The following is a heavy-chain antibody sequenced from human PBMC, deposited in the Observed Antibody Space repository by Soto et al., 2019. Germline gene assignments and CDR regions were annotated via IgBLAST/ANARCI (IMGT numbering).Heavy chain of an antibody. V-gene: IGHV1-3*01. CDR1: GYTFTSYA. CDR2: INAGNGNT. J-gene: IGHJ3*02. Sequence: ASVKVSCKASGYTFTSYAMHWVRQAPGQRLEWMGWINAGNGNTKYSQKFQGRVTITRDTSASTAYMELSSLRSEDTAVYYCARAGDSSGDAFDIWGQGTMVTVSS. CDR3: ARAGDSSGDAFDI. D-gene: IGHD3-22*01.